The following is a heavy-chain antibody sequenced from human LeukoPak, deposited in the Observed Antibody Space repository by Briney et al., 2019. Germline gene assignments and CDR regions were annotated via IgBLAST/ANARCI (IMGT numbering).Heavy chain of an antibody. D-gene: IGHD1-26*01. CDR3: AKAIYSGSYYGLYFQH. V-gene: IGHV3-74*01. CDR1: GFTFSTYW. Sequence: GGSLRLSCAASGFTFSTYWMHWVRQAPGKGLVWVSRINSDGSITSYADSVKGRFTISRDNSKNTLYLQMNSLRAEDTAVYYCAKAIYSGSYYGLYFQHWGQGTLVTVSS. J-gene: IGHJ1*01. CDR2: INSDGSIT.